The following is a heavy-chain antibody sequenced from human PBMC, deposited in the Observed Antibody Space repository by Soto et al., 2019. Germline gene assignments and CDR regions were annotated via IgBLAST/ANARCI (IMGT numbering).Heavy chain of an antibody. CDR1: GFTFSSYG. CDR2: IWYDGSNK. Sequence: QVQLVESGGGVVQPGRSLRLSCAASGFTFSSYGMHWVRQAPGKGLEWVAVIWYDGSNKYYADSVKGRFTISRDNSKTTRYLQMNSLRAEDTAVYYCARERKSGYFDYWGQGTLVTVSS. J-gene: IGHJ4*02. CDR3: ARERKSGYFDY. V-gene: IGHV3-33*01. D-gene: IGHD3-3*01.